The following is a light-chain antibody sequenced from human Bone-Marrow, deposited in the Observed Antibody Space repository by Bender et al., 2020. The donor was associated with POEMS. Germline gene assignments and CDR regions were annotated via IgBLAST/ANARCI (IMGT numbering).Light chain of an antibody. V-gene: IGLV1-44*01. CDR3: AVWDDCLNRCV. J-gene: IGLJ3*02. CDR2: SSH. CDR1: SSNIGAHA. Sequence: QSVLTQPPSASGTPGQRVTISCSGGSSNIGAHAVNWYQHLPGTAPTLLIYSSHQRPSEFPDRFSDSRSGTSASLAVSALQSEYEDDYYCAVWDDCLNRCVLGG.